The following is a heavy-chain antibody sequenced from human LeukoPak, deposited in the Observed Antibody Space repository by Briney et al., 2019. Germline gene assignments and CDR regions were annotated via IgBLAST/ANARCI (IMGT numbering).Heavy chain of an antibody. Sequence: SETLSLTCTVSGGSISSYYWSWIRQPPGKGLEWIGYIYYSGSTNYNPSLKSRVTISVDTSKNQFSLKLSSVTAADTAVYYCARACSTSCYPLEYDAFDIWGQGTMVTVSS. J-gene: IGHJ3*02. CDR3: ARACSTSCYPLEYDAFDI. CDR1: GGSISSYY. V-gene: IGHV4-59*08. CDR2: IYYSGST. D-gene: IGHD2-2*01.